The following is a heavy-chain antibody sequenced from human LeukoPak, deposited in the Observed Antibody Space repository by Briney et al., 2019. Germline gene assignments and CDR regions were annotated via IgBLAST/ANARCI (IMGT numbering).Heavy chain of an antibody. CDR2: ISYTGST. D-gene: IGHD1-26*01. J-gene: IGHJ4*02. CDR3: ARGGDSGTYLRGYYFDY. CDR1: GGSISSYY. Sequence: SETLSLTCTVSGGSISSYYWSWIRQPPGKGLEWIGYISYTGSTNYNPSLKSRATISVDTSKNQFSLKLSSVTAADTAVYYCARGGDSGTYLRGYYFDYWGQGTPVTVSS. V-gene: IGHV4-59*08.